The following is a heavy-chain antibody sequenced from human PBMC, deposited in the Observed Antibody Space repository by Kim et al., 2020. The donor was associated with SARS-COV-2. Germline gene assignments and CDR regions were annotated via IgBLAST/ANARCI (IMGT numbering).Heavy chain of an antibody. V-gene: IGHV3-53*01. CDR3: ARVGYGSGSYWAFDI. CDR1: GFTVSYNY. Sequence: GGSLRLSCAASGFTVSYNYMSWVRQAPGKGLEWVSVFYSGGSTYYADSVKGRFTISRDNSKNTLYLQMNSLRAEDTAVYYCARVGYGSGSYWAFDIWGQGTMVTVSS. CDR2: FYSGGST. D-gene: IGHD3-10*01. J-gene: IGHJ3*02.